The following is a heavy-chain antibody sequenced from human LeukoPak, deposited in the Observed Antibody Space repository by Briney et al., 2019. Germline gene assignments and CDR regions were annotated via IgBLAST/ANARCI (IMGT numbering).Heavy chain of an antibody. J-gene: IGHJ3*02. D-gene: IGHD3-10*01. Sequence: GASVKVSCKASGYTFTGYYMHWVRQAPGQGLEWMGWINPNSGGTNYAQKFQGWVTMTRDTSISTAYMELSRLRSDDTAVYHCARGLWFGELYAFDIWGQGTMVTVSS. CDR1: GYTFTGYY. CDR3: ARGLWFGELYAFDI. V-gene: IGHV1-2*04. CDR2: INPNSGGT.